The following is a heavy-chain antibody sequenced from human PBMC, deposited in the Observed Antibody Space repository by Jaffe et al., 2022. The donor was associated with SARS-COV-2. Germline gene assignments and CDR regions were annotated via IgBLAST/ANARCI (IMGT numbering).Heavy chain of an antibody. V-gene: IGHV3-9*01. D-gene: IGHD5-12*01. CDR1: GFTFDDYA. J-gene: IGHJ3*02. CDR3: AKPGYRDAFDI. Sequence: EVQLVESGGGLVQPGRSLRLSCAASGFTFDDYAMHWVRQAPGKGLEWVSGISWNSGSIGYADSVKGRFTISRDNAKNSLYLQMNSLRAEDTALYYCAKPGYRDAFDIWGQGTMVTVSS. CDR2: ISWNSGSI.